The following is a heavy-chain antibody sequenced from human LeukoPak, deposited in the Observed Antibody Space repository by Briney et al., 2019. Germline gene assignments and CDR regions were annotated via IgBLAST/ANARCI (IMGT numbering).Heavy chain of an antibody. D-gene: IGHD1-26*01. J-gene: IGHJ5*02. V-gene: IGHV3-30*04. CDR2: ISYDGSNK. CDR3: AREKVGATSHWFDP. Sequence: AGGSLRLSCAASGFTFSSYAMHWVRQAPGKGLEWVAVISYDGSNKYYADSVKGRFTISRDNSKNTLYLQMNSLRAEDTAVYYCAREKVGATSHWFDPWGQGTLVTVSS. CDR1: GFTFSSYA.